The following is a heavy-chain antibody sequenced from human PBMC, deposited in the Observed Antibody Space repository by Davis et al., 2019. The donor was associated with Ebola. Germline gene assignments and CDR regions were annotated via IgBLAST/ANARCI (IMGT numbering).Heavy chain of an antibody. CDR3: ARAFESSKKDILWLDP. J-gene: IGHJ5*02. CDR1: GYTLTSYN. CDR2: INGDTGYT. D-gene: IGHD3-9*01. V-gene: IGHV1-3*01. Sequence: ASVKVSCKASGYTLTSYNMHWVRQAPGQRLEWMGWINGDTGYTQYSRNFQGRVTITRDTAASTGYMELTSLTSEDTAMYYCARAFESSKKDILWLDPWGQGTLVTVSS.